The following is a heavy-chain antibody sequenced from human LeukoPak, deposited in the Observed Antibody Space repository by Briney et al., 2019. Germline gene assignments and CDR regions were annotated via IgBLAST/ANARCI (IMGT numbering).Heavy chain of an antibody. CDR2: ISGSGGST. J-gene: IGHJ4*02. D-gene: IGHD1-26*01. V-gene: IGHV3-23*01. CDR3: AKGYSGGYHFDY. CDR1: GFTFSSYA. Sequence: GGSLRLSCAASGFTFSSYAMSWVRQAPGKGLEWVSGISGSGGSTYYADSVKGRFTISRDNSKNTLYLQMNRLRAEDTAVYYCAKGYSGGYHFDYWGQGTLVTISS.